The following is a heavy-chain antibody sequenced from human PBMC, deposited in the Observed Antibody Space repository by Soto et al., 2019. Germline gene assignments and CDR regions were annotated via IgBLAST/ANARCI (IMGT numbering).Heavy chain of an antibody. CDR2: ISAYNGNT. CDR3: ARVLGYCSGGSCYSYGMDV. Sequence: QVQLVQSGAEVKKPGASVKVSCKASGYTFTSYGISWVRQAPGQGLEWMGWISAYNGNTNYAQKLQGRVTMTTDTSTGTAYMELRSLRSDDTAVYYCARVLGYCSGGSCYSYGMDVWGQGTTVTVSS. D-gene: IGHD2-15*01. CDR1: GYTFTSYG. J-gene: IGHJ6*02. V-gene: IGHV1-18*01.